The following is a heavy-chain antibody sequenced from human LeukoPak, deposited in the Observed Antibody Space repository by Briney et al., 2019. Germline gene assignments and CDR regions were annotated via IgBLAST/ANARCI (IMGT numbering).Heavy chain of an antibody. CDR1: GFTFSSYG. Sequence: PGRSLRLSCAASGFTFSSYGMSWVRQAPGRGLEWVSAISGSGGSTYYADSVKGRFAISRDNSKNTLHLQMNSVRAEDTAVYYCAKDLYELTLSFDYWGQGTLVTVSS. D-gene: IGHD2-2*01. CDR3: AKDLYELTLSFDY. J-gene: IGHJ4*02. V-gene: IGHV3-23*01. CDR2: ISGSGGST.